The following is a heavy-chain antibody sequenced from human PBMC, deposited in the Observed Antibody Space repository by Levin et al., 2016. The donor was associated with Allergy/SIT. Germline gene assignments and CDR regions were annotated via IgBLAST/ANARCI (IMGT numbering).Heavy chain of an antibody. D-gene: IGHD3-3*01. CDR3: ARTTYYDFWSGYNYYYYGMDV. J-gene: IGHJ6*02. Sequence: VRQAPGKGLEWVSYISSSGSTIYYADSVKGRFTISRDNAKNSLYLQMNSLRAEDTAVYYCARTTYYDFWSGYNYYYYGMDVWGQGTTVTVSS. CDR2: ISSSGSTI. V-gene: IGHV3-48*03.